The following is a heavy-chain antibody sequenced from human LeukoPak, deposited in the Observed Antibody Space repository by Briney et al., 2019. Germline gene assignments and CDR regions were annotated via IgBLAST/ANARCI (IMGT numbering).Heavy chain of an antibody. J-gene: IGHJ3*02. Sequence: RASVKVSCKASGYTFTGYYMHWVRQAPGQGLEWMGWINPNSGGTNYAQKFQGRVTMTRDTSISTAYMELSRLRSDDTAVYYCARVNSPYWGYDAFDIWGQGTMVTVSS. CDR3: ARVNSPYWGYDAFDI. CDR2: INPNSGGT. CDR1: GYTFTGYY. V-gene: IGHV1-2*02. D-gene: IGHD7-27*01.